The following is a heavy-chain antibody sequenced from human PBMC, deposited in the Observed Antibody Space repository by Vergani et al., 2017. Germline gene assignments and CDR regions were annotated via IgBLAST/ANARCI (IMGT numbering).Heavy chain of an antibody. CDR3: ARDRAPTSGSYYFVGVTYYYYYGMDV. V-gene: IGHV1-69*08. Sequence: QVQLVQSGAEVKKPGSSVKVSCKASGGTFSSYTISWVRQAPGQGLEWMGRIIPILGTANYAQKFQGRVTITADESTSTAYMELSSLRSEDTAVYYCARDRAPTSGSYYFVGVTYYYYYGMDVWGQGTTVTVSS. D-gene: IGHD3-10*01. CDR1: GGTFSSYT. J-gene: IGHJ6*02. CDR2: IIPILGTA.